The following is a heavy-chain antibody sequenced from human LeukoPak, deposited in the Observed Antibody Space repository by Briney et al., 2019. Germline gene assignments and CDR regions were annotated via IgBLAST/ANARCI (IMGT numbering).Heavy chain of an antibody. CDR1: GYSISSGYY. CDR3: ARVAAGIGFFQH. D-gene: IGHD6-13*01. J-gene: IGHJ1*01. V-gene: IGHV4-38-2*02. CDR2: IHRSGST. Sequence: SETLSLTCIVSGYSISSGYYWGWIRQPPGKGLEWIGNIHRSGSTYYNPSLKSRVTISVGTSKNQLSLKLSSVTAADTAVYYCARVAAGIGFFQHWGQGTLVTVSS.